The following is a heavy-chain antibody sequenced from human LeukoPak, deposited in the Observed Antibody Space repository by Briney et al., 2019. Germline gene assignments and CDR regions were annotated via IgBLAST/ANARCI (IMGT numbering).Heavy chain of an antibody. CDR1: VGSISSSSYY. CDR3: ARHIKGAHYFDY. V-gene: IGHV4-39*01. CDR2: IYYSGST. Sequence: PSETLSLTCTVSVGSISSSSYYWGWIRQPPGKGLEWIGSIYYSGSTYYNPSLKSRVTISVDTSKNQFSLKLSSVTAADTAVYYRARHIKGAHYFDYWGQGTLVTVSS. D-gene: IGHD3-10*01. J-gene: IGHJ4*02.